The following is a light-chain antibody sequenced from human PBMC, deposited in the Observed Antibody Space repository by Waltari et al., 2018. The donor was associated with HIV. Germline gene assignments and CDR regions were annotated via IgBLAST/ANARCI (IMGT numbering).Light chain of an antibody. CDR2: GNN. CDR1: SSNIGAGYD. J-gene: IGLJ2*01. Sequence: QSVLTQPPSVSGAPGQRVTISCTGSSSNIGAGYDVHWYQQLPGTAPNLLIYGNNKRPSGVPDRFSGSKSGTSASLAITGLQAEDEADYYCQSYDSSLSGVVFGGGTKLTVL. CDR3: QSYDSSLSGVV. V-gene: IGLV1-40*01.